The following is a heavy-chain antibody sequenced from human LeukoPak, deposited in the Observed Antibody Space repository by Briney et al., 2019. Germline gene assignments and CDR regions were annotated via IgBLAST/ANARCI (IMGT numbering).Heavy chain of an antibody. V-gene: IGHV3-30-3*01. D-gene: IGHD1-7*01. CDR1: GFTFSSYN. CDR3: VRRADWELGDYFDY. CDR2: ISYDGSKK. J-gene: IGHJ4*02. Sequence: QAGGSLRLSCAASGFTFSSYNMDWVRQAPSKGLERVAGISYDGSKKYYADSVKGRFTVSRDSSSNTLYLQMNSLRPEDTAVFHCVRRADWELGDYFDYWGQGTLVTVSS.